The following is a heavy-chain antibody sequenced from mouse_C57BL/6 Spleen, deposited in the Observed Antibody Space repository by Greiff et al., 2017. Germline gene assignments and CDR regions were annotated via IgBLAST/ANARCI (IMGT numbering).Heavy chain of an antibody. J-gene: IGHJ4*01. Sequence: VQLQQSGPELVKPGASVKLSCKASGYTFTSYDINWVKQRPGQGLEWIGWIYPRDGSTKDNEKFKGKATLTVDTSSSTAYMELHSLTSEDAAVFFCARSAYCSNYDAMDYWGKGTSVTVSS. CDR1: GYTFTSYD. V-gene: IGHV1-85*01. D-gene: IGHD2-5*01. CDR3: ARSAYCSNYDAMDY. CDR2: IYPRDGST.